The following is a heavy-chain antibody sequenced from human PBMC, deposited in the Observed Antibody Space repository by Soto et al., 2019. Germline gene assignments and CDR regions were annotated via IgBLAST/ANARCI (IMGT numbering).Heavy chain of an antibody. CDR2: ISGSGGST. CDR3: AKQRGYSSGWYGAFDI. J-gene: IGHJ3*02. CDR1: GFTFTSYA. Sequence: EVQLLESGGGLVPPGGSLRLSCAASGFTFTSYAMSWVRQAPGKGLEWVSLISGSGGSTYYADSVKGRFTISRDDSKNAVYLQMDSLRAEDTAVYYCAKQRGYSSGWYGAFDIWGQGPMVTISS. V-gene: IGHV3-23*01. D-gene: IGHD6-19*01.